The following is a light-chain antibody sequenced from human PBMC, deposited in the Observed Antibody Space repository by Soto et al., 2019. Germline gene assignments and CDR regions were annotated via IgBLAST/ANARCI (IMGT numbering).Light chain of an antibody. CDR3: QQYNRWPPIT. Sequence: EIVMTQSPATLSVSPGERATLSCRASETVRSDLAWYQQKPGQAPRLLIYDASTRATGIPARFSGSGSGTEFTPTISSLQSEDFAVYYCQQYNRWPPITFGQGTRLEIK. CDR1: ETVRSD. V-gene: IGKV3-15*01. CDR2: DAS. J-gene: IGKJ5*01.